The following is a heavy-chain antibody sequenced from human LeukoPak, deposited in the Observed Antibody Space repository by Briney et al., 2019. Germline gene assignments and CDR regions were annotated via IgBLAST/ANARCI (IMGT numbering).Heavy chain of an antibody. CDR3: ARDRGWSQTYGSGTYGLDY. CDR2: ISYDGSNK. D-gene: IGHD3-10*01. J-gene: IGHJ4*02. Sequence: GGSLRLSCAASGFTFSNYAMYWVRQTPGKGPQWVALISYDGSNKYSADSVKGRFTISRDNSRNTLYLQMNSLRAEDTAVYYCARDRGWSQTYGSGTYGLDYWGQGTLVTVSS. V-gene: IGHV3-30*04. CDR1: GFTFSNYA.